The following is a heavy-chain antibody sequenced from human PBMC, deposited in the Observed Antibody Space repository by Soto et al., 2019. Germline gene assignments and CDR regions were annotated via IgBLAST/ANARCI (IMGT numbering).Heavy chain of an antibody. CDR3: AKEKDRIFDY. V-gene: IGHV3-43*01. CDR2: ITWDAGSA. Sequence: GGSLRLSCAGSGFTFDDHTMHWVRQAPGKGLEWVSLITWDAGSAFYADSVRGRFTISRDNSKNSLYLQMNSLRTEDSALYYCAKEKDRIFDYWGRGTPVTVSS. CDR1: GFTFDDHT. J-gene: IGHJ4*02.